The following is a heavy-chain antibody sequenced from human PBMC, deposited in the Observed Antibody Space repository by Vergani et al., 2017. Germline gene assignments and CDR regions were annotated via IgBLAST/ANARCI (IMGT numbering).Heavy chain of an antibody. CDR1: GFTFDDYA. J-gene: IGHJ4*02. D-gene: IGHD3-3*01. Sequence: EVQLVESGGGLVQPGGSLRLSCAASGFTFDDYAMHWVRQAPGKGLEWVSGTCWNSGSIGYADSVKGRFTISRDNAKNSLYLQMNSLRAEDTALYYCANVGGRLRSVVYYFDCWGRGTLVTVSS. CDR3: ANVGGRLRSVVYYFDC. CDR2: TCWNSGSI. V-gene: IGHV3-9*01.